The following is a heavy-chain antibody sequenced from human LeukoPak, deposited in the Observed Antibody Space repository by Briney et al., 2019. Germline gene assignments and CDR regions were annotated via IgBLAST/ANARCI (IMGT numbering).Heavy chain of an antibody. CDR2: IYYSGST. CDR3: ARVAGLRFFYMDV. V-gene: IGHV4-59*01. J-gene: IGHJ6*03. Sequence: SETLSLTCTVSGGSISSYYWSWLRQPPGKGLEWIGYIYYSGSTNYNPSLKRRVTISVETSKKQFSLELSSVTAADTAVYYCARVAGLRFFYMDVWGKGTTVTVSS. CDR1: GGSISSYY. D-gene: IGHD3-3*01.